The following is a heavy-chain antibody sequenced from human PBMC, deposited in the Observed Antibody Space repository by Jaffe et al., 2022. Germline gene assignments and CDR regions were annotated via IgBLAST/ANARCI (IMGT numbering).Heavy chain of an antibody. CDR1: GASISSGRW. J-gene: IGHJ3*02. CDR3: ARNLRLRAMGDTFDI. Sequence: QVQLQESGPGLVKPSGTLSLTCGISGASISSGRWWSWLRQPPGKGLQWIAEMYDNGEANYNPSLKSRLSMSVDKSKNQFALNLTSVTAADTAVYYCARNLRLRAMGDTFDIWGLGTMVIVSS. D-gene: IGHD3-16*01. V-gene: IGHV4-4*02. CDR2: MYDNGEA.